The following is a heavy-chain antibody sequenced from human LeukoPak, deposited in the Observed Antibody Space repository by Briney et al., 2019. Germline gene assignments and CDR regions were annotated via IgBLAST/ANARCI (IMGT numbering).Heavy chain of an antibody. Sequence: GGSLRLSCAASGFTFSIYGMSWVRQAPGKGLQWVSLITSRGESTWYVDSVKGRFTITRDNSENTLYLQMHSLRAEDTAVYYCARDRPNYYGSDGHYYRRDGDYWGRGTLVSVSS. CDR1: GFTFSIYG. D-gene: IGHD3-22*01. CDR2: ITSRGEST. CDR3: ARDRPNYYGSDGHYYRRDGDY. V-gene: IGHV3-23*01. J-gene: IGHJ4*02.